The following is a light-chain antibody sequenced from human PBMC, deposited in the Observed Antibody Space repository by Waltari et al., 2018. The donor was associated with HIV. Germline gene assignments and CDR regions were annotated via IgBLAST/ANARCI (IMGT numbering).Light chain of an antibody. J-gene: IGKJ1*01. V-gene: IGKV1-5*03. CDR1: QSIATW. CDR3: QQYNTSSPWT. Sequence: DIQMTQSPSTLPACVGDRITITCRASQSIATWLAWYQQKPGKAPRLLIYRASSLETGFPSRFSGSGSGTEFTLTISSLQPEDFATYYCQQYNTSSPWTFGQGTKVDI. CDR2: RAS.